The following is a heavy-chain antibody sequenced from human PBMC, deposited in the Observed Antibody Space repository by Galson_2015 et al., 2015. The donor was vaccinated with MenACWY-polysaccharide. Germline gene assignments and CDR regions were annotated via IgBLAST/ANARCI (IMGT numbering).Heavy chain of an antibody. CDR2: IYPNGDT. V-gene: IGHV4-30-2*01. D-gene: IGHD1-1*01. CDR3: ARVFRPGAHDDWFDP. CDR1: GGSISIGGFS. J-gene: IGHJ5*02. Sequence: TLSLTCAVSGGSISIGGFSWSWIRQPPGKGLEWIGYIYPNGDTFYNPSLRSRVTISADRSSNQSSLKLTSLTAGDAAVYYCARVFRPGAHDDWFDPRGQGTMVTVSS.